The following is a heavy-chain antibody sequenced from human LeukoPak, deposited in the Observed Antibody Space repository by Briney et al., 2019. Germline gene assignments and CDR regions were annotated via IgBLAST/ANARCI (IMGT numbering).Heavy chain of an antibody. CDR2: ISSSSSYI. Sequence: PGGSLRLSCAASGFTFSRHSINWVRQAPGKGLEWVSSISSSSSYIYYADSVKGRFTISRDNAENSLYLQMNSLRAEDTAVYYCAREHYFYHMDGWGEGTTVTVSS. J-gene: IGHJ6*03. V-gene: IGHV3-21*01. CDR1: GFTFSRHS. CDR3: AREHYFYHMDG.